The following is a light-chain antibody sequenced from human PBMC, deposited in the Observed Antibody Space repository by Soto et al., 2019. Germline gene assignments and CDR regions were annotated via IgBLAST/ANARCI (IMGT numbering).Light chain of an antibody. J-gene: IGKJ1*01. Sequence: DIPVTKSPSTLSASVGDRETIPCRASQSIDTWLAWHQQKPGQVPKLLIPKASNLESGVPSRFSGSGSGTEFTLTCSSLQPDDSPTYYCHQYIIYRPFGEGTKVDIK. CDR1: QSIDTW. CDR2: KAS. V-gene: IGKV1-5*03. CDR3: HQYIIYRP.